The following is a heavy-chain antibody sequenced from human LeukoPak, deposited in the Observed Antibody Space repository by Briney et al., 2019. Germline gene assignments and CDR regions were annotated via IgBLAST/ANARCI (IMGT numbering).Heavy chain of an antibody. CDR2: ISAYNGNT. D-gene: IGHD1-20*01. J-gene: IGHJ5*02. V-gene: IGHV1-18*01. CDR3: ARITANLFAGWFDP. Sequence: ASVKVSCKASGYTFTSYGISWVRQAPGQGLEWMGWISAYNGNTNYAQKLQGRVTMTTDTSTSTAYMELRSLRSDDTAVYYCARITANLFAGWFDPWGQGTLVTVSS. CDR1: GYTFTSYG.